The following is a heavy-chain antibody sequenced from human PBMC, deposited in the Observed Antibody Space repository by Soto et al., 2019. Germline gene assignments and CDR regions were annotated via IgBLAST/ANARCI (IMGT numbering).Heavy chain of an antibody. D-gene: IGHD2-15*01. V-gene: IGHV5-51*01. CDR3: ARETSLGYCSGGSCSHFDY. CDR2: IYPGDSDT. CDR1: GYSFTSYW. Sequence: PGESLKISCKGSGYSFTSYWIGWARQMPGKGLEWMGIIYPGDSDTRYSPSFQGQVTISADKSISTAYLQWSSLKASDTAMYYCARETSLGYCSGGSCSHFDYWGQGTLVTVSS. J-gene: IGHJ4*02.